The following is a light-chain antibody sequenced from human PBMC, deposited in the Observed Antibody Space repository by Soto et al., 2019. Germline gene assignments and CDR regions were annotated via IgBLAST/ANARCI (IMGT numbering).Light chain of an antibody. CDR1: QRVSSN. CDR3: QNYDTSPYT. J-gene: IGKJ5*01. CDR2: GAS. Sequence: EIVMTQSPATLSVSPGERATLSCRASQRVSSNLAWYQQKPGQAPRLLIYGASSRATGIPDRFSGRGSGTDFTLTINRLEPEDFAVYYCQNYDTSPYTFGQGTRLEIK. V-gene: IGKV3D-15*01.